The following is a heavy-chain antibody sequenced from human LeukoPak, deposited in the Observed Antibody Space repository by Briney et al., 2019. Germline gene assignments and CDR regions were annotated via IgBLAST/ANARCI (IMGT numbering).Heavy chain of an antibody. CDR1: GFSFSTYA. J-gene: IGHJ6*02. CDR3: ARSIGLTGGGVDV. V-gene: IGHV3-21*04. CDR2: ISNSGSYI. D-gene: IGHD3-9*01. Sequence: GGSLRLSCVASGFSFSTYAMTWVRQAPGKGLEWVSSISNSGSYIYYADSVKGRFTISRDNAKKTLYLQMNGLRAEDTAVYYCARSIGLTGGGVDVWGQGTTVTVSS.